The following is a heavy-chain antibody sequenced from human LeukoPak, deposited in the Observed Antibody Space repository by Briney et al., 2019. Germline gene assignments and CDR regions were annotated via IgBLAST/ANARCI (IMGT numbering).Heavy chain of an antibody. CDR1: GFTFSSYS. CDR3: ARWYSSGWYSDY. J-gene: IGHJ4*02. CDR2: VSGTSEYI. D-gene: IGHD6-19*01. V-gene: IGHV3-21*06. Sequence: GGSLRLSCAASGFTFSSYSMIWVRQAPGKGLEWVSSVSGTSEYIYYADSVRGRFTISRDNAKNTVYLQMNSLRAEDTAVYYCARWYSSGWYSDYWGQGTLVTVSS.